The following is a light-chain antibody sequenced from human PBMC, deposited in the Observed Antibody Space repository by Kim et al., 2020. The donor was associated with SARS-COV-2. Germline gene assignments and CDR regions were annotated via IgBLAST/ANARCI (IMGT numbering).Light chain of an antibody. V-gene: IGKV3-11*01. CDR2: DAS. CDR3: QQRSNWLLS. J-gene: IGKJ4*01. CDR1: QGVIIY. Sequence: SFSRDEQPILSCETEQGVIIYVGLYRQTSRHPPTPLIYDASHRASGIPAMFSGSGSGTDFSLTISSREPEDFAVYYCQQRSNWLLSFGGGTKLEI.